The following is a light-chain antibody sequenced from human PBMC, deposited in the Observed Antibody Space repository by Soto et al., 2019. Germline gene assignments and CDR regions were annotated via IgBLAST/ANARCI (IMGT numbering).Light chain of an antibody. CDR3: QSYDRSLGGWV. CDR2: VNS. CDR1: SSNIGAGYG. V-gene: IGLV1-40*01. Sequence: QSVLTQPPSVSGAPGQRVTISCTGSSSNIGAGYGVHWYQQLPGTAPKLLIYVNSNRPSGVPDRFSGSKSGTSASLAITGRRAEDEADYYCQSYDRSLGGWVFGGGTKLTVL. J-gene: IGLJ3*02.